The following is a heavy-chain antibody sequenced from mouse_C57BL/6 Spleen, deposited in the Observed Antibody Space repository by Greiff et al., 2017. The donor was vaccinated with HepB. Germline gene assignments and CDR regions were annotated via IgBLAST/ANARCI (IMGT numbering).Heavy chain of an antibody. CDR2: IDPNSGGT. CDR1: GYTFTSYW. Sequence: QVQLKQPGAELVKPGASVKLSCKASGYTFTSYWMHWVKQRPGRGLEWIGRIDPNSGGTKYNEKFKSKATLTVDKPSSTAYMQLSSLTSEDSAVYYCARSWAYDYDEGRIDYWGQGTTLTVSS. CDR3: ARSWAYDYDEGRIDY. V-gene: IGHV1-72*01. D-gene: IGHD2-4*01. J-gene: IGHJ2*01.